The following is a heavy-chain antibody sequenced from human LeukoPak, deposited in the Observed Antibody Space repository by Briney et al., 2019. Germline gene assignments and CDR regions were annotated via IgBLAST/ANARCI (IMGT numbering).Heavy chain of an antibody. CDR1: GFTFSSYG. D-gene: IGHD3-22*01. V-gene: IGHV3-23*01. CDR3: VKGSSGYYAIFDY. CDR2: IRGSGGST. Sequence: PGGSLRLSCAGYGFTFSSYGMSWVRQAPGKGLEWVSAIRGSGGSTYYADSVKGRFTISRDNSDNTLYLQMNSLRAEDTAVYYCVKGSSGYYAIFDYWGQGTLVTVSS. J-gene: IGHJ4*02.